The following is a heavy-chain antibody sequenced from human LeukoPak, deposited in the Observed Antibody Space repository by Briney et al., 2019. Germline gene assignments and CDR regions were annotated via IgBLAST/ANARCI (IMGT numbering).Heavy chain of an antibody. CDR1: GFTFSSFS. J-gene: IGHJ3*02. V-gene: IGHV3-21*01. D-gene: IGHD1-26*01. Sequence: PGGSLRLSCAVSGFTFSSFSMNCVRQAPGGGLEWVSSISSSSSYIYYADSVKGRFTISRDNAKNSLYLQMNSLRAEDTAVYYCARALPSPLYSGSYADAFDIWGQGTMVTVSS. CDR3: ARALPSPLYSGSYADAFDI. CDR2: ISSSSSYI.